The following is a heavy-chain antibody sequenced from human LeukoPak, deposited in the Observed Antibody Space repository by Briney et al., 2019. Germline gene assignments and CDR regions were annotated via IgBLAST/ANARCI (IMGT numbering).Heavy chain of an antibody. V-gene: IGHV1-46*01. CDR3: ARDMGATKYYFDY. D-gene: IGHD1-26*01. CDR1: GYTFTSFY. Sequence: ASVKVSCKASGYTFTSFYMHWVRQAPGQGLAWMGIINPSGGSTSYAQKFQGRVTMTRDMSTSTVYMELSSLRSEDTAVYYCARDMGATKYYFDYWGQGTLVTVSS. J-gene: IGHJ4*02. CDR2: INPSGGST.